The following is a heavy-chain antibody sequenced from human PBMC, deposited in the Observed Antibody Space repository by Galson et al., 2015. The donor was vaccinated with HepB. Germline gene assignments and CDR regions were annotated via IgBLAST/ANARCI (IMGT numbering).Heavy chain of an antibody. CDR3: ARVDGEDDYDTSGFSY. J-gene: IGHJ4*02. V-gene: IGHV1-69*13. CDR2: IIPMYGVA. D-gene: IGHD3-22*01. Sequence: SVKVSCKASGGSFSRYAMSWFRQAPGEGLEWMGGIIPMYGVARYGQKLQGRVTIDADESTSTLYMELSSLRSEDTAVYYCARVDGEDDYDTSGFSYWGQGTLVTVSS. CDR1: GGSFSRYA.